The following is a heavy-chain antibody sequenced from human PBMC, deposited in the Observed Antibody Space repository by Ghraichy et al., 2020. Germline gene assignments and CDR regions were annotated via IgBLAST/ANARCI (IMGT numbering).Heavy chain of an antibody. D-gene: IGHD6-19*01. CDR1: GFTFSSYA. J-gene: IGHJ4*02. V-gene: IGHV3-23*01. CDR3: AKDLTPIAVAGTGVDY. Sequence: GGSLRLSCSASGFTFSSYAMSWVRQAPGKGLEWVSAISGSGGSTYYADSVKGRFTISRDNSKNTLYLQMNSLRAEDTAVYYCAKDLTPIAVAGTGVDYWGQGTLVTVSS. CDR2: ISGSGGST.